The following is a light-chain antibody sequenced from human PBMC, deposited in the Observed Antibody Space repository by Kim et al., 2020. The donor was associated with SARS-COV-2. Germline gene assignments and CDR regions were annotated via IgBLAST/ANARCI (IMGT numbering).Light chain of an antibody. V-gene: IGKV3-20*01. CDR1: QSNSSSY. J-gene: IGKJ4*01. Sequence: SPGERAALACRASQSNSSSYLAWYQPKPGHAPRLLIYGASRRATGIPDRFSGSGSGTDFTLTVSRLEPEDFAVYYCQQYADSPLTFGGGTKVDIK. CDR3: QQYADSPLT. CDR2: GAS.